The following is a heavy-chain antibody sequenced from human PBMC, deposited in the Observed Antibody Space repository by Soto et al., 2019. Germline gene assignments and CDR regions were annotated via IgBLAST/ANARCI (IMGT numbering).Heavy chain of an antibody. Sequence: GGSLRLSCAASGSTFSGSAMHWVRQASGKGLEWVGRIRSKANSYATAYAASVKGRFTISRDDSKNTAYLQMNSLKTEDTAVYYCTRHPYYDFWSGYRYGMDVWGQGTTVTVSS. CDR1: GSTFSGSA. D-gene: IGHD3-3*01. CDR3: TRHPYYDFWSGYRYGMDV. J-gene: IGHJ6*02. V-gene: IGHV3-73*01. CDR2: IRSKANSYAT.